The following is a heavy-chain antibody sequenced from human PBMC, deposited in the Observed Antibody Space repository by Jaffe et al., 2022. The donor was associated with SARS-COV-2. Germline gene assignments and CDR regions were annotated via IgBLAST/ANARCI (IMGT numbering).Heavy chain of an antibody. Sequence: QVQLQESGPGLVEPSGTLSLTCGVSGGSISDSNWWGWVRQPPSKGLEWVGEVHHTGTTKYNPSLRSRVTISVDKSKNQFSLKMSSMTAADTAVYYCARLKPLEYNKNPRVGSFDIWGRGTRVTVSS. V-gene: IGHV4-4*02. CDR3: ARLKPLEYNKNPRVGSFDI. D-gene: IGHD1-1*01. J-gene: IGHJ3*02. CDR2: VHHTGTT. CDR1: GGSISDSNW.